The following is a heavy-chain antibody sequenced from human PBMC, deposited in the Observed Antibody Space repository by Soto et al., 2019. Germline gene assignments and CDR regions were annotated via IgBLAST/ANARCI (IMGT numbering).Heavy chain of an antibody. CDR1: GFTFSSYS. CDR2: ISSSSSYI. V-gene: IGHV3-21*01. Sequence: GGSLRLSCAASGFTFSSYSMNWVRQAPGKGLEWVSSISSSSSYIYYADSVKGRFTISRDNAKNSLYLQMNSLRAEDTAVYYCARADVNTGLLWFGAGYEQSYYYYYYMDVWGKGTTVTVSS. CDR3: ARADVNTGLLWFGAGYEQSYYYYYYMDV. J-gene: IGHJ6*03. D-gene: IGHD3-10*01.